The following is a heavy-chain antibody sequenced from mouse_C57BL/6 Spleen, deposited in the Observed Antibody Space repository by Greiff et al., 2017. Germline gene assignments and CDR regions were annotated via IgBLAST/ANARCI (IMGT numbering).Heavy chain of an antibody. V-gene: IGHV14-1*01. D-gene: IGHD1-2*01. CDR3: TSGITNVDPRCDV. J-gene: IGHJ1*03. Sequence: EVQRVESGAELVRPGASVKLSCTASGFNIKDYYMHWVKQRPEQGLEWIGRIDPEDGDTEYAPKFQGKATMTADTSSNTAYLQLSSLTSEDTAVYYCTSGITNVDPRCDVWGTGTTVTVSS. CDR1: GFNIKDYY. CDR2: IDPEDGDT.